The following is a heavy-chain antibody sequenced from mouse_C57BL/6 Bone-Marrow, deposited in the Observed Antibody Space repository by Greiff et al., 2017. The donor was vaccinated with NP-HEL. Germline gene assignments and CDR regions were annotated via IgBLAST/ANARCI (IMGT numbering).Heavy chain of an antibody. D-gene: IGHD4-1*01. V-gene: IGHV3-6*01. CDR3: ARGLGQGFAY. J-gene: IGHJ3*01. Sequence: EVKLMESGPGLVKPSQSLSPTCSVTGYSITSGYYWNWLRQFPGNKLEWMGYISYDGSNNYNPSLKNRISITRDTSKNQFFLKLNSVTTEDTATYYCARGLGQGFAYWGQGTLVTVSA. CDR1: GYSITSGYY. CDR2: ISYDGSN.